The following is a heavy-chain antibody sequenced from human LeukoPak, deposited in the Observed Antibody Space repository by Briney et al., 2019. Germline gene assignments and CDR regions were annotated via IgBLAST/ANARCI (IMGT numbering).Heavy chain of an antibody. CDR2: IYTSGST. D-gene: IGHD3-22*01. CDR3: ARTIVVVLSNWYFDL. CDR1: GGSISSSSYY. Sequence: PSETLSLTCTVSGGSISSSSYYWSWIRQPAGKGLEWIERIYTSGSTNYNPSLKSRVTISVDTSKNQFSLKLSSVTAADTAVYYCARTIVVVLSNWYFDLWGRGTLVTVSS. V-gene: IGHV4-61*02. J-gene: IGHJ2*01.